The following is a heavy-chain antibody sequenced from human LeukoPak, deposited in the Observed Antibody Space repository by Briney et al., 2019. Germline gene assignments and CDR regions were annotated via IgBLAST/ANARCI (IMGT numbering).Heavy chain of an antibody. V-gene: IGHV3-7*01. D-gene: IGHD4-17*01. CDR2: IKQDGSEK. Sequence: GGSLRLSCAASGFTFSSYWMSWVRQAPGKGLEWVANIKQDGSEKYYVDSVKGRFTISRDNAKNSLYLQMNSLRAEDTAVYYCARVFWDLDYGDSEPSFDYWGQGTLVTVSS. J-gene: IGHJ4*02. CDR3: ARVFWDLDYGDSEPSFDY. CDR1: GFTFSSYW.